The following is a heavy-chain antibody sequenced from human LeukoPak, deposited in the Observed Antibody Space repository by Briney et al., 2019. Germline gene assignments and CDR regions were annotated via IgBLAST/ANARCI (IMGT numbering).Heavy chain of an antibody. CDR2: IYPGDSDT. J-gene: IGHJ4*02. V-gene: IGHV5-51*01. Sequence: GESLKISCKGSGYSSTSYWIGWVRPMPGKGLEWMGVIYPGDSDTRYSPSFQGQVTISADKSISTAYLQWSSLEASDTAMYYCARPSGDDLQYYFDYWGQGTLVTVSS. D-gene: IGHD4-11*01. CDR1: GYSSTSYW. CDR3: ARPSGDDLQYYFDY.